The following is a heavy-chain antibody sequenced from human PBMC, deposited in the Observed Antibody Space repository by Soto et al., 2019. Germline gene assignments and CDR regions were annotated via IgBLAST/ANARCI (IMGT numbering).Heavy chain of an antibody. CDR3: ARGDYDILTGYYGPFDH. V-gene: IGHV1-69*02. CDR2: IIPILGIA. D-gene: IGHD3-9*01. J-gene: IGHJ4*02. Sequence: AASVKVSCKASGGTFSSYTISWVRQAPGQGLEWMGRIIPILGIANYAQKFQGRVTITADKSTSTAYMELSSLRSEDTAVYYCARGDYDILTGYYGPFDHWGQGTLVTVSS. CDR1: GGTFSSYT.